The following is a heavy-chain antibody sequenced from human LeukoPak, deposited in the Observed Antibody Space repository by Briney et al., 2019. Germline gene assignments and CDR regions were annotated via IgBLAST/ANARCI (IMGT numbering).Heavy chain of an antibody. CDR1: GFTFSTYE. CDR3: ARGTYSSGWYHY. Sequence: GGSLRLSCAASGFTFSTYEMTWVRQAPGKGLEWVSYISSSGATIYYADSVKGRFTISRDNANNSLYLQMNTLRAEDTAVYYCARGTYSSGWYHYWGQGTLVTVSS. D-gene: IGHD6-19*01. J-gene: IGHJ4*02. CDR2: ISSSGATI. V-gene: IGHV3-48*03.